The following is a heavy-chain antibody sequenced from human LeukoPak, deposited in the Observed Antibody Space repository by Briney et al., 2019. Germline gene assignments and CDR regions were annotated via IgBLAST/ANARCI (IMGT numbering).Heavy chain of an antibody. D-gene: IGHD6-19*01. V-gene: IGHV4-59*13. CDR1: GASISSYY. CDR3: ARSDSGWYEY. CDR2: IYYSGST. Sequence: PSETLFLTCTVPGASISSYYWSWVRQPPGKGLEWMGYIYYSGSTNYNPSLKSRVTISVDTSKNQFSLKLSSVTAADTAVYYCARSDSGWYEYWGQGTLVTVSS. J-gene: IGHJ4*02.